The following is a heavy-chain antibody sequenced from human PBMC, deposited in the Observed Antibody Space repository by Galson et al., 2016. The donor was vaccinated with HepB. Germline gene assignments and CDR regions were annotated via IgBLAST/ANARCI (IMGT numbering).Heavy chain of an antibody. CDR3: ARRGYYYMDV. CDR1: GGTFSTYS. J-gene: IGHJ6*03. CDR2: IIPIFARA. V-gene: IGHV1-69*13. Sequence: SVKVSCKASGGTFSTYSINWVRQAPGQGLEWMGGIIPIFARANYAQKFQGRVTLTADESTSPVYMELSSLTSEDTAVYYCARRGYYYMDVWGKGTTVTISS.